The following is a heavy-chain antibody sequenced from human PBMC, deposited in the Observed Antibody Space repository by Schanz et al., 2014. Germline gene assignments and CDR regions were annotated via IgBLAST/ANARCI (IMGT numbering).Heavy chain of an antibody. Sequence: QVQLVQSGPEMKKPGASVKVSCKASGYTISNFVISWLRQVPGQRLEWVGWISADGTTDYALQLQDRVTMTTDTSTSTAYMELRSLRSDDTAVYYCARGAAGDYSYEYWGQGTLVTVSP. V-gene: IGHV1-18*04. CDR2: ISADGTT. D-gene: IGHD6-13*01. J-gene: IGHJ4*02. CDR3: ARGAAGDYSYEY. CDR1: GYTISNFV.